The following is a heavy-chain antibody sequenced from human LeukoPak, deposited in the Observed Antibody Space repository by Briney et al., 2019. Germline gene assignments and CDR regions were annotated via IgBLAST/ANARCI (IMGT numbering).Heavy chain of an antibody. J-gene: IGHJ6*03. Sequence: ASVEVSGNAAGYTFTGYYMHWVRQAPGQGREWRGWINPNSGGTNYAQKVQGRVTMTRDTSISTAYMELSRLRSDDTAVYYCAAAIQPAYYYSYMDVWGKGTTVTVSS. CDR1: GYTFTGYY. CDR3: AAAIQPAYYYSYMDV. D-gene: IGHD2-2*02. CDR2: INPNSGGT. V-gene: IGHV1-2*02.